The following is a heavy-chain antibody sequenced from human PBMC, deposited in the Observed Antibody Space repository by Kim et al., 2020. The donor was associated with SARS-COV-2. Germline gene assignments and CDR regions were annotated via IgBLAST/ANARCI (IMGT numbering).Heavy chain of an antibody. V-gene: IGHV4-34*01. CDR3: ARGASGDIVVVPAAREVYFDY. Sequence: SETLSLTCAVYGGSFSGYYWSWIRQPPGKGLEWIGEINHSGSTNYNPSLKSRVTISVDTSKNQFSLKLSSVTAADTAVYYCARGASGDIVVVPAAREVYFDYWDQGTLVTVSS. CDR1: GGSFSGYY. D-gene: IGHD2-2*01. J-gene: IGHJ4*02. CDR2: INHSGST.